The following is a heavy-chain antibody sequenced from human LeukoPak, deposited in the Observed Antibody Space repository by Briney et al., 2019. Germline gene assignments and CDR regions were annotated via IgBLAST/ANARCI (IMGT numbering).Heavy chain of an antibody. CDR1: GFTFSSYW. CDR2: INSDGSST. CDR3: ARAPDKDPGFDY. V-gene: IGHV3-74*01. D-gene: IGHD3-22*01. Sequence: GGSLRLSCAASGFTFSSYWMSWVRQAPGKGLVWVSRINSDGSSTSYADSVKGRFTISRDNAKNTLYLQMNSLRAEDTAVYYCARAPDKDPGFDYWGQGTLVTVSS. J-gene: IGHJ4*02.